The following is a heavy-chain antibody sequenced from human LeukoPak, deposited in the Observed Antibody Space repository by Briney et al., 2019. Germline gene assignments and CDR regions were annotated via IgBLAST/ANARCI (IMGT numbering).Heavy chain of an antibody. J-gene: IGHJ4*02. V-gene: IGHV1-2*06. CDR1: GYTFTGYY. CDR3: ATTERIQLWFSLIKIDY. CDR2: INPNSGGT. D-gene: IGHD5-18*01. Sequence: GASMKVSCKASGYTFTGYYMHWVRQAPGQGLEWMGRINPNSGGTNYAQKFPGRVTMTRDTSISTAYMELSRLRSDDTAVYYCATTERIQLWFSLIKIDYWGQGTLVTVSS.